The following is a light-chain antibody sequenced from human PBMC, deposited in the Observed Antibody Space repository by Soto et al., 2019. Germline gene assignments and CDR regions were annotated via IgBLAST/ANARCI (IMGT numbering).Light chain of an antibody. CDR3: QQRTDRPPWT. V-gene: IGKV3-11*01. CDR1: QSIGLA. CDR2: DAS. J-gene: IGKJ1*01. Sequence: EIQLTQAPATLPLSPGERATLSCRASQSIGLAIAWYQHKPGQAPRLLIFDASQRATGIPARFRGSGSGTDFTLSISSLEPEDFAVYYCQQRTDRPPWTFGQGTKVDIK.